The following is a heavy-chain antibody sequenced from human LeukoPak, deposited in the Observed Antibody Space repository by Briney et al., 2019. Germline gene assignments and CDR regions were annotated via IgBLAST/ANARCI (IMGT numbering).Heavy chain of an antibody. D-gene: IGHD2-2*01. CDR3: ARANPLYCSSTTCLFDY. CDR2: INPNSGDT. V-gene: IGHV1-2*02. CDR1: GYTFTGCY. Sequence: ASVKVSRKASGYTFTGCYMHWVRQAPGQGFEWMGWINPNSGDTNYAQKFQGRVTMTRDTSISTAHMELSRLRSDDTAVYYCARANPLYCSSTTCLFDYWGQGTLVTVSS. J-gene: IGHJ4*02.